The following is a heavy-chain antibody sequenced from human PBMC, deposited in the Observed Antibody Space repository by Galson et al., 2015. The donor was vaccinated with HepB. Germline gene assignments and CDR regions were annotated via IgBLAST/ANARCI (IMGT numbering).Heavy chain of an antibody. CDR3: ARGSRVLLWFGELFPLDY. J-gene: IGHJ4*02. V-gene: IGHV1-3*01. Sequence: SVKVSCKASGGTFDNYAMHWVRQAPGQRLEWMGWINAGNGNTKYSQKFQGRVTITRDTSASTAYMELSSLRSEDTAVYYCARGSRVLLWFGELFPLDYWGQGTLVTVSS. D-gene: IGHD3-10*01. CDR2: INAGNGNT. CDR1: GGTFDNYA.